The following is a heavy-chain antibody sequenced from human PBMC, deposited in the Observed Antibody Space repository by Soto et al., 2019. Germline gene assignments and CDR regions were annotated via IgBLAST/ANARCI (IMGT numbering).Heavy chain of an antibody. Sequence: PGGSLRLSCAASGFTFSSYGMHWVRQAPGKGLEWVAVISYDGSNKYYADSVKGRFTISRDNSKNTLYLQMNSLRAEDTAVYYCAKHFEAVGANSDSYWGQGTLVTVSS. CDR1: GFTFSSYG. D-gene: IGHD1-26*01. CDR2: ISYDGSNK. V-gene: IGHV3-30*18. CDR3: AKHFEAVGANSDSY. J-gene: IGHJ4*02.